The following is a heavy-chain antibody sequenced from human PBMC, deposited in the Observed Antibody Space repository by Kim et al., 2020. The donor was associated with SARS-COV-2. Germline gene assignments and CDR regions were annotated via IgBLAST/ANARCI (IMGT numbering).Heavy chain of an antibody. J-gene: IGHJ6*02. D-gene: IGHD6-19*01. Sequence: GGSLRLSCAASGFTFSSYGMHWVRQAPGKGLEWVAVISYDGSNKYYADSVKGRFTISRDNSKNTLYLQMNSLRAEDTAVYYCAKALRSDSSGWTFHYYYYGMDVWGQGTTVTVSS. CDR1: GFTFSSYG. CDR3: AKALRSDSSGWTFHYYYYGMDV. CDR2: ISYDGSNK. V-gene: IGHV3-30*18.